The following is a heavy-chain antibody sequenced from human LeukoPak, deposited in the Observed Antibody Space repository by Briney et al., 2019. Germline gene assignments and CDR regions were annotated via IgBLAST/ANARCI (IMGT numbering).Heavy chain of an antibody. CDR2: ITNDGSST. J-gene: IGHJ5*02. V-gene: IGHV3-74*01. Sequence: PGGSLRLSCAASGLTFSSHWMHWVRQAPGKGLVWVSRITNDGSSTTYADSVKGRFTISRDNSKNTLYLQMNSLRAEDTAVYYCAKADFWSGYSPNWFDPWGQGTLVTVSS. D-gene: IGHD3-3*01. CDR1: GLTFSSHW. CDR3: AKADFWSGYSPNWFDP.